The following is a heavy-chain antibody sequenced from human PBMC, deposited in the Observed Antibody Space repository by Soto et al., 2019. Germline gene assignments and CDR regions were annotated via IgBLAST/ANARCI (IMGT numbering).Heavy chain of an antibody. V-gene: IGHV3-23*01. D-gene: IGHD3-22*01. CDR3: ARVPTYYYDSSGYYDVW. J-gene: IGHJ4*02. CDR1: GFTFSSYA. CDR2: ISGSGGST. Sequence: GGSLRLSCAASGFTFSSYAMSWVRQAPGKGLEWVSAISGSGGSTYYADSVKGRFTISRDNSKNTLYLQMNSLRAEDTAVYYCARVPTYYYDSSGYYDVWGGQGTLVTVSS.